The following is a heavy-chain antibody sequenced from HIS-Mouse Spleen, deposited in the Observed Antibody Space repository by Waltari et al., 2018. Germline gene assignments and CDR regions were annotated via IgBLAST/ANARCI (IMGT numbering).Heavy chain of an antibody. Sequence: QLQLQESGPGLVKPSETLSLTCTVSGGSISSSSYYWGWIRQPPGKGLEWIGSIYYSGSTDYNPSLKSRVTISVDTSKNQFSLKLSSVTAADTAVYYCAREIPYSSSWYDWYFDLWGRGTLVTFSS. CDR1: GGSISSSSYY. D-gene: IGHD6-13*01. V-gene: IGHV4-39*07. CDR2: IYYSGST. J-gene: IGHJ2*01. CDR3: AREIPYSSSWYDWYFDL.